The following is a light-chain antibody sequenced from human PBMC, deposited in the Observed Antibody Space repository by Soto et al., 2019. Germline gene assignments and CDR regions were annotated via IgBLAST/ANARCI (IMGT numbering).Light chain of an antibody. Sequence: IVPTQSPCTLSLSPGERATLTCRASQSLSSTYLVWYQRRAGQAPRLLIYGASVRATGIPDRFSGSGSGTDFTLTISRLEPDDFGMYFCQHFSGSPWSFGQGTKVDIK. CDR2: GAS. CDR3: QHFSGSPWS. J-gene: IGKJ1*01. V-gene: IGKV3-20*01. CDR1: QSLSSTY.